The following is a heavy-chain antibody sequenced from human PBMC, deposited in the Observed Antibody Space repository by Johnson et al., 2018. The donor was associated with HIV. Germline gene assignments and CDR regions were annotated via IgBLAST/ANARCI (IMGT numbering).Heavy chain of an antibody. CDR3: ARVSTMIVVARNDAFDI. CDR1: GFTFDDYG. Sequence: VQLVESGGVVVQPGGSLRLSCEASGFTFDDYGMSWVRQGPGKGLEWVSGINWNGGSRDYADSVKGRFTISRDNGKNSLYLQMNSLRAEDTALYYCARVSTMIVVARNDAFDIWGQGTMVTVSS. J-gene: IGHJ3*02. V-gene: IGHV3-20*04. D-gene: IGHD3-22*01. CDR2: INWNGGSR.